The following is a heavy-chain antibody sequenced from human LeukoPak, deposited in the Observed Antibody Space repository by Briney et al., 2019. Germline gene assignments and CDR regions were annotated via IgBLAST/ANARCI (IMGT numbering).Heavy chain of an antibody. Sequence: GGSLRLSCAASGFTFSSYAMSWVRQPPGKGLEWVSGISGSGGNRYYTDSVKGRFTISRDNSKKALYLQMNSLRAEDTARYYCAKGPFGFWSGYSDYYFDYWGQGTLVTVSS. V-gene: IGHV3-23*01. CDR2: ISGSGGNR. CDR1: GFTFSSYA. CDR3: AKGPFGFWSGYSDYYFDY. D-gene: IGHD3-3*01. J-gene: IGHJ4*02.